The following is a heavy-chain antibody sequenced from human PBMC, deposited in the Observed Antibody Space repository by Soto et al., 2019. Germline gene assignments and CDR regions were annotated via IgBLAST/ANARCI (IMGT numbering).Heavy chain of an antibody. CDR3: AREGRNCSSTSCYPWFDP. CDR1: SGSISSSNW. V-gene: IGHV4-4*02. CDR2: IYHSGST. J-gene: IGHJ5*02. D-gene: IGHD2-2*01. Sequence: QVQLQESGPGLVKPSGTLSLTCAVSSGSISSSNWWSWVRQPPGKGLEWIGEIYHSGSTNNNPSLKSRDTISVDKSKNQFSLKLSSVTAADTAVYYCAREGRNCSSTSCYPWFDPWGQGTLVTVS.